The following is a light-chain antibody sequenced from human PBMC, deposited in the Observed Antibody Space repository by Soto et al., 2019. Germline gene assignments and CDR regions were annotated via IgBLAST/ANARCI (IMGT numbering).Light chain of an antibody. Sequence: QSVLTQPPSVSGAPGQRVTISCTGSSSNIGAPYDVHWYQQFPGTAPKLLIYDNNNRPSGVPDRFSGSKSGTSASLAISGLQAEDEADYYCQSYDRSLRGNWVFGGGTKVTVL. J-gene: IGLJ3*02. V-gene: IGLV1-40*01. CDR1: SSNIGAPYD. CDR3: QSYDRSLRGNWV. CDR2: DNN.